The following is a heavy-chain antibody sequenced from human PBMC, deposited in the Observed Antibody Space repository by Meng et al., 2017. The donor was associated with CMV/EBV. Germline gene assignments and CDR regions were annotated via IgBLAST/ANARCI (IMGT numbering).Heavy chain of an antibody. CDR3: AKDYHDWLPDYYYGMDV. Sequence: GESLKISCAASGFTVSSNEMSWVRQAPGKGLEWVSSISGGSTYYADSRKSRFTISRDNSKNTLHLQMNSLRAEDTAVYYCAKDYHDWLPDYYYGMDVWGQGTTVTVSS. CDR2: ISGGST. V-gene: IGHV3-38-3*01. J-gene: IGHJ6*02. CDR1: GFTVSSNE. D-gene: IGHD3-9*01.